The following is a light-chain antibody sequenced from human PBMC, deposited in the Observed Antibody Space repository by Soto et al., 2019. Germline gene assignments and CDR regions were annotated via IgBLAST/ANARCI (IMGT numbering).Light chain of an antibody. CDR3: KSYAGSNTYV. V-gene: IGLV2-8*01. J-gene: IGLJ1*01. CDR2: EVV. CDR1: KSDISVYDF. Sequence: LTQPPSASGSPGQSVTISCTGTKSDISVYDFVSWYQHHPGKAPRLIIYEVVQRPSGVPDRFSGSKSGNTASLTVSGLQAADEADYFCKSYAGSNTYVFGSGTKVTVL.